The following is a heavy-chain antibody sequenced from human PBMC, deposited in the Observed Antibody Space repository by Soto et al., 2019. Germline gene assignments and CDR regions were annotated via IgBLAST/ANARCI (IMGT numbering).Heavy chain of an antibody. D-gene: IGHD5-18*01. J-gene: IGHJ6*02. Sequence: QVQLVQSGAEVRKPGSSVKVSCKASGGTFSSYAITWVRQAPGQGLEWMGGIIPIFGSTNYAQKFQGRVTITADASTSTAYMELSSLRSEETAVYYCAREGTTAPQDGFYYYGMDVWGQGTTVTVSS. CDR2: IIPIFGST. CDR3: AREGTTAPQDGFYYYGMDV. CDR1: GGTFSSYA. V-gene: IGHV1-69*01.